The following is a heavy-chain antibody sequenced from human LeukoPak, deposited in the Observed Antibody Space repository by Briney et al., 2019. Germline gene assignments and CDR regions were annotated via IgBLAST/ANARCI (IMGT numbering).Heavy chain of an antibody. D-gene: IGHD1-26*01. CDR3: ARVVGATSYYFDY. Sequence: SVKVSCKASGGTFSSYAISWVRQAPGRGLEWMGGIIPIFGTANYAQKFQGRVTITVDKSTSTAYMELSSLRAEDTALYYCARVVGATSYYFDYWGQGTLVTVSS. CDR1: GGTFSSYA. CDR2: IIPIFGTA. J-gene: IGHJ4*02. V-gene: IGHV1-69*06.